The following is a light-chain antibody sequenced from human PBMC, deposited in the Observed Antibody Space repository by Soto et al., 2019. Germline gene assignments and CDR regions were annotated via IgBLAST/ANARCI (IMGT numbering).Light chain of an antibody. CDR2: EVS. J-gene: IGLJ1*01. CDR1: SSDVGGYNY. Sequence: QSVLTQPASVSGSPGQSITISCTGTSSDVGGYNYVSWYQQHPGKAPKLMIYEVSNRPSGVSNRFSGSKSGNTASLTISGLQAEDEADYYCSSYTSSSTAVFGTGTKVTAL. CDR3: SSYTSSSTAV. V-gene: IGLV2-14*01.